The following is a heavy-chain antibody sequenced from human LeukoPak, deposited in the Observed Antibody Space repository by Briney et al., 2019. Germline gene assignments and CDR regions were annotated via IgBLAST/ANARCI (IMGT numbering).Heavy chain of an antibody. CDR2: IYPGDSDI. J-gene: IGHJ4*02. Sequence: GESLKISCKGSGYSFTSYWIGWVRQMPGKGLEWMGIIYPGDSDIRYSPSFQGQVTISADKSISTAYLQWSSLKASDTAMYYCARAPWITFGTSDYYFDYWGQGTLVTVSS. CDR1: GYSFTSYW. V-gene: IGHV5-51*01. CDR3: ARAPWITFGTSDYYFDY. D-gene: IGHD3-16*01.